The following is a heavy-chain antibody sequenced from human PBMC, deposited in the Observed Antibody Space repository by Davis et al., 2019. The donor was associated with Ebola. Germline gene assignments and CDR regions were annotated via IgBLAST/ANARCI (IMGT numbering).Heavy chain of an antibody. CDR2: ISYDGNDE. CDR3: AKSYCSGGTCYVVYYYYGVDV. V-gene: IGHV3-30*18. J-gene: IGHJ6*02. CDR1: GFTFGTSG. Sequence: GESLKISCAASGFTFGTSGMHWVRQAPGKGLEWVAVISYDGNDEYYADSAKGRFTISRDNSKNTLFLQMNSLRVEDTAVYYCAKSYCSGGTCYVVYYYYGVDVWGQGTTVTVSS. D-gene: IGHD2-15*01.